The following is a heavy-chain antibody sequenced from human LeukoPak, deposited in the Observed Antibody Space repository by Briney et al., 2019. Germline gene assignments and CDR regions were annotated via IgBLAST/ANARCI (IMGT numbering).Heavy chain of an antibody. CDR2: IYHSGNT. V-gene: IGHV4-59*06. D-gene: IGHD4-17*01. CDR1: DGSINSYY. CDR3: ARIDYGDYRLDY. J-gene: IGHJ4*02. Sequence: SETLSLTCSVSDGSINSYYWNWIRRHPGKGLEWIGYIYHSGNTYYNPSLKSRVTISVDTSKNQFSLKVSSVTAADTAVYYCARIDYGDYRLDYWGQGTLVTVSS.